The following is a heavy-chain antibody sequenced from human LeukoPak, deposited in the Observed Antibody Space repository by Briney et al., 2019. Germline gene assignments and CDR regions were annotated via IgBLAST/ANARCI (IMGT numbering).Heavy chain of an antibody. D-gene: IGHD2-15*01. Sequence: SETLSLTCTVSGGSISSGGYYWSWFRQHPGQGLEWIGYIYYSGSTYYNPSLNSRVTLSVDTSKNQFSLKLSSVTAADTAVYYCARMHCSGGSCYTAYFDYWGQGTLVTVSS. V-gene: IGHV4-31*03. J-gene: IGHJ4*02. CDR1: GGSISSGGYY. CDR3: ARMHCSGGSCYTAYFDY. CDR2: IYYSGST.